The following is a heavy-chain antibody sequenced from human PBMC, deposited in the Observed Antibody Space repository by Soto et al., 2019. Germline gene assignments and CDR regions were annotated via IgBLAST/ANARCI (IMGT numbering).Heavy chain of an antibody. CDR3: AKEILRYFDWLLYEPSLADV. CDR1: GFTFSSYG. CDR2: ISYDGSNK. Sequence: GGSLILSCAASGFTFSSYGMHWVRQAPGKGLEWVAVISYDGSNKYYADSVKGRFTISRDNSKNTLYLQMNSLRAEDTAVYYCAKEILRYFDWLLYEPSLADVWGQGTTVTVSS. D-gene: IGHD3-9*01. V-gene: IGHV3-30*18. J-gene: IGHJ6*02.